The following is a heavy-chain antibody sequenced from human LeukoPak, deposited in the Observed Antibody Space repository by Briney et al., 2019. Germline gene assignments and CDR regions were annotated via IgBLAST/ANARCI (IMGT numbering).Heavy chain of an antibody. CDR3: ARLGFYNRNDDRDY. V-gene: IGHV1-69*04. CDR2: IIPILGIA. CDR1: GGTFSSYA. Sequence: SVKVSCKASGGTFSSYAISWVRQAPGRGLEWMGRIIPILGIANYAQKFQGRVTITADKSTSTAYMELSSLRSEDTAVYYCARLGFYNRNDDRDYWGQGTLVTVSS. D-gene: IGHD1-20*01. J-gene: IGHJ4*02.